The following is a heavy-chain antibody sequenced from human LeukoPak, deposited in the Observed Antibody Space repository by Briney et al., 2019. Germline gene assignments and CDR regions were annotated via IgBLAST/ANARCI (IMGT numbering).Heavy chain of an antibody. CDR2: IYTSGST. J-gene: IGHJ4*01. D-gene: IGHD5-18*01. Sequence: SETLSLTCTVSGGSITSYHWSWVRQPAGKGLEWVGRIYTSGSTNYNPSLKRRVTMSVDTSKNQFSLKLSSVTAPSTAVYFCARDGLYSYGYSYFDFSGDGTLVTASS. CDR3: ARDGLYSYGYSYFDF. CDR1: GGSITSYH. V-gene: IGHV4-4*07.